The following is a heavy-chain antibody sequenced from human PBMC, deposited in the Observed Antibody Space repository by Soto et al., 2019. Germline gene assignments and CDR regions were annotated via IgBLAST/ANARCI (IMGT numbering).Heavy chain of an antibody. CDR3: AKDRGYYSRSWPFY. V-gene: IGHV3-30*18. CDR1: GSSFSSYG. Sequence: QVQLVESGGGVVQPGRSLRLSCAASGSSFSSYGIHWVPQVPGTGLEWVAGISYDGTYKHYADSVKGRCTFSRYNSKNTVYLQMNSLRAEDTAVYYCAKDRGYYSRSWPFYWGQGTLVTVSS. J-gene: IGHJ4*02. CDR2: ISYDGTYK. D-gene: IGHD6-13*01.